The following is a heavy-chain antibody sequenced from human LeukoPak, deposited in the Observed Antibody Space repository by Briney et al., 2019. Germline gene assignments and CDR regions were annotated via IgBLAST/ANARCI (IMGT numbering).Heavy chain of an antibody. D-gene: IGHD3-22*01. CDR2: ISSSGSTI. V-gene: IGHV3-11*01. CDR1: GFTFSDYY. J-gene: IGHJ4*02. CDR3: ARDYYDSSGYYPALDY. Sequence: PGGSLRLSCAASGFTFSDYYMSWIRQAPGKGLEWVSYISSSGSTIYYADSVKGRFTISRDNAKNSLYLRMNSLRAEDTAVYYCARDYYDSSGYYPALDYWGQGTLVTVSS.